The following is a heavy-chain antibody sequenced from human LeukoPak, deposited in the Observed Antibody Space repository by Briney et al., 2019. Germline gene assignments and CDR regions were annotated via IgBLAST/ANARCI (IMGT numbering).Heavy chain of an antibody. Sequence: PGGSLRLSCKASGFTFSSYEMNWVRQAPGKGLEWLSYISSSGSTIYYADSVKGRFTISRDNANNSLYLQMNSLRAEDTAVYYCARDGYLSKFDTWGQGTLVTVSS. CDR1: GFTFSSYE. CDR3: ARDGYLSKFDT. CDR2: ISSSGSTI. V-gene: IGHV3-48*03. D-gene: IGHD6-13*01. J-gene: IGHJ5*02.